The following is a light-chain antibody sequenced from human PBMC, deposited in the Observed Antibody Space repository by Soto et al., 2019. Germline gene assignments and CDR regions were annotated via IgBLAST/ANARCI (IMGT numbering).Light chain of an antibody. J-gene: IGLJ1*01. CDR1: SSNIGAGYD. CDR3: QSYDSSLSGYV. V-gene: IGLV1-40*01. Sequence: QSLLTQPPSVSGAPGQRVTISCTGSSSNIGAGYDVHWYQQLPGTAPKLLIYGHSNRPSGVPDRFSGSKSGTSASLAITGLQAEDEADYYCQSYDSSLSGYVFGTGTKVTVL. CDR2: GHS.